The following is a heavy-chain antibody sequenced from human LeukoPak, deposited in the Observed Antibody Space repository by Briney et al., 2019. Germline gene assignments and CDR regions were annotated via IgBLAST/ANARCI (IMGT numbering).Heavy chain of an antibody. J-gene: IGHJ4*02. V-gene: IGHV3-23*01. CDR3: ARDPTVSVPDYFDY. CDR2: ISGSGGST. D-gene: IGHD4-11*01. CDR1: GFTFSTYA. Sequence: GGSLRLSCAASGFTFSTYAMSWVRQAPGKGLEWVSSISGSGGSTYYADSVKGRFIISRDNSRNTLYLQMNSLGPEDTAVYYCARDPTVSVPDYFDYWGQGILVTVSS.